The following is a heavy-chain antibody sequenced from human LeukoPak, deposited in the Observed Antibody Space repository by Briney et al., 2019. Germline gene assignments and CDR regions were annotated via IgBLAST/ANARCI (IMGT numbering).Heavy chain of an antibody. Sequence: SETLSLTCAVYGGSFSGYYWSWIRQPPGKGLEWIGEINHSGSTNYNPSLKSPVTISVDTSKNQFSLKLSSVTAADTAVYYCARGGGIAAAGTYYYYGMDVWGQGTTVTVSS. J-gene: IGHJ6*02. CDR2: INHSGST. V-gene: IGHV4-34*01. CDR1: GGSFSGYY. CDR3: ARGGGIAAAGTYYYYGMDV. D-gene: IGHD6-13*01.